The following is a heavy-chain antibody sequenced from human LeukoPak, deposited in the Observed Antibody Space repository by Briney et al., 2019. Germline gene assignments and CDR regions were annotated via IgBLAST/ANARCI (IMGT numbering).Heavy chain of an antibody. CDR1: GGSISSYY. CDR2: IYYSGST. CDR3: ARHTNYYDSSGYQYFDL. J-gene: IGHJ2*01. Sequence: SETLSLTCTVSGGSISSYYWSWIRQPPGKGLEWIGHIYYSGSTNYNPSLKSRVTISVDTSKNQFSLKLSSVTAADTAVYYCARHTNYYDSSGYQYFDLWGRGTLVTVSS. V-gene: IGHV4-59*08. D-gene: IGHD3-22*01.